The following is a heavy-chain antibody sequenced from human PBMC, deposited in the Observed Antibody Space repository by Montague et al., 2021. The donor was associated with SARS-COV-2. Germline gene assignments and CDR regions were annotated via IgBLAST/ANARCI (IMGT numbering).Heavy chain of an antibody. CDR2: GT. V-gene: IGHV4-61*03. J-gene: IGHJ4*02. D-gene: IGHD3-9*01. Sequence: GTNYNPSLKSRVTLSLDAAKNHFSLRLSSVTAADTAVYYCARRTDILTGYYDYWGQGTLVTVSS. CDR3: ARRTDILTGYYDY.